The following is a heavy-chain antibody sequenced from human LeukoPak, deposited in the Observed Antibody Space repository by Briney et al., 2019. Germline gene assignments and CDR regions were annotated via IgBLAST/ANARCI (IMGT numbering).Heavy chain of an antibody. Sequence: GGSLRLSCAASGFTFTNAWMNWVRQAPGKGLEWVGRIKSKADGETIDYAAPVKGRFTFSRDDSKNMLYLQMNSLKSEDTAVYYCSTLTSRGLSDTWGQGTLVTVSS. CDR3: STLTSRGLSDT. V-gene: IGHV3-15*07. J-gene: IGHJ4*02. D-gene: IGHD1-20*01. CDR2: IKSKADGETI. CDR1: GFTFTNAW.